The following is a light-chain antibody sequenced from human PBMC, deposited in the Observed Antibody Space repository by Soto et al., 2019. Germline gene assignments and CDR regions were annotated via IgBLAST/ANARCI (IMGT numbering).Light chain of an antibody. Sequence: IQLTQSPSSLSASVGDRVTITCRASQGISSFLAWFQQKLGKAPKLLIYAASTLQSGVPSMFSGSESGTDFTLTISSLQPEDFATYYCQQLNSYPLTFGGGTKVEIK. CDR3: QQLNSYPLT. J-gene: IGKJ4*01. CDR1: QGISSF. V-gene: IGKV1-9*01. CDR2: AAS.